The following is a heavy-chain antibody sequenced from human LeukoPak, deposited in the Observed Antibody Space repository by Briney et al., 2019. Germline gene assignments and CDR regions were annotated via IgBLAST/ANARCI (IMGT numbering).Heavy chain of an antibody. J-gene: IGHJ3*02. V-gene: IGHV3-23*01. CDR3: VKDRGGGGGFDI. D-gene: IGHD3-16*01. CDR2: ISGSGSSI. CDR1: GFIFSSYA. Sequence: PGGSLRLSCAASGFIFSSYAMSWVRQAPGKGLQWVSTISGSGSSIYYADSVKGRFTISRDNSKNTLYLQMNSLRAEDTAVFYCVKDRGGGGGFDIWGHGTMITVSS.